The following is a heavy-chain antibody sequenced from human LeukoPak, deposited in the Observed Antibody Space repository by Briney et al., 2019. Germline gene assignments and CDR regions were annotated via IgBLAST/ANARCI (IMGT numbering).Heavy chain of an antibody. CDR2: IYYSGST. CDR3: ARDWALYDSSGYYYVE. CDR1: GGSMNSGGYY. Sequence: SETLSLTCTVSGGSMNSGGYYWSWIRQHPGKGLEWIGYIYYSGSTYYSPSLKSRVTISVDTSKNQFSLKLSSVTAADTAVYYCARDWALYDSSGYYYVEWGQGTLVTVSS. D-gene: IGHD3-22*01. V-gene: IGHV4-31*03. J-gene: IGHJ4*02.